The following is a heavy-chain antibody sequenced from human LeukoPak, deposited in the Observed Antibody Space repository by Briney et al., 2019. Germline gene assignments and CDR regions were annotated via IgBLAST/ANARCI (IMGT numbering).Heavy chain of an antibody. CDR2: IYYSGST. J-gene: IGHJ3*02. D-gene: IGHD2-15*01. Sequence: SETLSLTCNVSGGSISSGDYYWSWIRQPPGKGLEWIGYIYYSGSTYHNPSLKSRVTISVDTSKNQFSLKLSSVTAADTAVYYCGSDQRQIGAFDIWGQGTMVTVSS. CDR3: GSDQRQIGAFDI. V-gene: IGHV4-30-4*08. CDR1: GGSISSGDYY.